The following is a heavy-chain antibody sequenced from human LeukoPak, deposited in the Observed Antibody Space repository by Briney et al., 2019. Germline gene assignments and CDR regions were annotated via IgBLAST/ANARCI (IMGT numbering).Heavy chain of an antibody. CDR3: ARAPTMVRGVVNYYYYMDV. J-gene: IGHJ6*03. CDR1: GFTFSSYS. Sequence: PGGSLRLSCAASGFTFSSYSMNWVRQAPGKGLEWVSSISSSSSYIYYADSVKGRFTISRDNAKNSLYLQMNSLRAEDTAVYYCARAPTMVRGVVNYYYYMDVWGKGTTVTVSS. D-gene: IGHD3-10*01. V-gene: IGHV3-21*01. CDR2: ISSSSSYI.